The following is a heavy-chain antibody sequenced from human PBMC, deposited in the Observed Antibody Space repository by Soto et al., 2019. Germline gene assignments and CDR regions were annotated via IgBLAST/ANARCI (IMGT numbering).Heavy chain of an antibody. CDR3: AVYLGGAGGDGY. CDR2: VEYTGCT. D-gene: IGHD2-21*02. Sequence: QVHLQESGPGLVKPSETLSLTCTVSGASVSNGGYHWSWIRQPPGEGLEWIGNVEYTGCTKCNPSLKSRVTMSADTSKNQLSLRLSSVTAADTAVYYCAVYLGGAGGDGYWGQGTLVTVSS. J-gene: IGHJ4*02. CDR1: GASVSNGGYH. V-gene: IGHV4-61*08.